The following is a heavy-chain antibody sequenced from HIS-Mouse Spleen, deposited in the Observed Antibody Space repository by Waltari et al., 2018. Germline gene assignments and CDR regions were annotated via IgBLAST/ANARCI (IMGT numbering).Heavy chain of an antibody. CDR2: INPNSGGT. D-gene: IGHD7-27*01. CDR3: ARDRPWGWGSGDFDY. Sequence: QVQLVQSGAEVKKPGASVKVSCKASGYTFTGDYMHWVRLAPGQGLEWMGRINPNSGGTNYEQKFQGRVTMTRDTSISTAYMELSRLRSDDTAVYYCARDRPWGWGSGDFDYWGQGTLVTVSS. J-gene: IGHJ4*02. CDR1: GYTFTGDY. V-gene: IGHV1-2*02.